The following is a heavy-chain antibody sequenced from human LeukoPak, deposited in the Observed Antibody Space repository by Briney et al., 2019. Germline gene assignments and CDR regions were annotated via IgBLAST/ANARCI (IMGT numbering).Heavy chain of an antibody. CDR1: GIFGSYV. Sequence: SVKVSCKASGIFGSYVISWVRQAPGHGLEWKGGIIPVSGSTHYAQKFQGRLTITADESTSTVYMEMSSLRSEDTAMYYCAKEGNTALVTGYFDLWGRGTLVTVSA. D-gene: IGHD5-18*01. CDR2: IIPVSGST. V-gene: IGHV1-69*01. CDR3: AKEGNTALVTGYFDL. J-gene: IGHJ2*01.